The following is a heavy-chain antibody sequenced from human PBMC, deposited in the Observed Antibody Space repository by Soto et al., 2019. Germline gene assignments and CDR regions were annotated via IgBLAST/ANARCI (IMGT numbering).Heavy chain of an antibody. CDR2: ISSSSSTI. V-gene: IGHV3-48*01. Sequence: EVQLVESGGGLVQPGGSLRLSCAASGFTFNNYSMNWVRQAPGMGLEWVSYISSSSSTIYYADSVKGRFTISRDNAKNALYLQMNSLRAEDTAVYYCARDTGYTYGYRPGYYYYGMDVWGQGTTVTVSS. CDR1: GFTFNNYS. D-gene: IGHD5-18*01. CDR3: ARDTGYTYGYRPGYYYYGMDV. J-gene: IGHJ6*02.